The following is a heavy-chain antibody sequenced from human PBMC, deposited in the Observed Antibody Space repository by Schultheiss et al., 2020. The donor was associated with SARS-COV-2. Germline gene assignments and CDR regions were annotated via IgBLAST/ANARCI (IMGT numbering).Heavy chain of an antibody. D-gene: IGHD3-10*01. CDR3: AREWFYYYSMDV. CDR2: INPNSGGT. V-gene: IGHV1-2*04. CDR1: GYTFTGYY. Sequence: ASVKVSCKASGYTFTGYYMHWVRQAPGQGLEWMGWINPNSGGTNYAQKFQGWVTMTRDTSISTAYMELSRLRSDDTAVYYCAREWFYYYSMDVWGQGTTVTVSS. J-gene: IGHJ6*02.